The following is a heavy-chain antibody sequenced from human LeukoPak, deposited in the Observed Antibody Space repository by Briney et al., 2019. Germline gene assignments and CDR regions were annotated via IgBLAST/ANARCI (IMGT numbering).Heavy chain of an antibody. Sequence: GGSLRLSCAASGFTCSSYAMSWVRQAPGKGQEWVSAISGSGGSTYYADSVKGRFTISRDNSKNTLYLQMNSLRAEDTAVYYCAKDRRTALLWFGEPLDYWGQGTLVTVSS. D-gene: IGHD3-10*01. CDR3: AKDRRTALLWFGEPLDY. CDR2: ISGSGGST. J-gene: IGHJ4*02. CDR1: GFTCSSYA. V-gene: IGHV3-23*01.